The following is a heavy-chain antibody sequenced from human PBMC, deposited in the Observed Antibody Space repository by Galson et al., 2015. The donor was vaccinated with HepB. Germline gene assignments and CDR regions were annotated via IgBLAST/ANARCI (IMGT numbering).Heavy chain of an antibody. D-gene: IGHD5-12*01. V-gene: IGHV4-31*03. Sequence: TLSLTCTVSGGSISSGGYYWGWFRQHPGKGLEWIGYIYDTGRTNYSPSLKSRVSISVDTSKSHFSLKLTSVTAADTAVYFCARAGFSGYDYFGDWYGYWGQGTLVAVSS. J-gene: IGHJ4*02. CDR2: IYDTGRT. CDR1: GGSISSGGYY. CDR3: ARAGFSGYDYFGDWYGY.